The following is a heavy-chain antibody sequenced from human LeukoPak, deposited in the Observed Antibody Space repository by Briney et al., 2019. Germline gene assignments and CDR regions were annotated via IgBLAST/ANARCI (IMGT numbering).Heavy chain of an antibody. Sequence: PGGSLRLSCAASGFTFSSYSMSWVRQAPGKGLEWVSSISSSSSYIYYADSVKGRFTISRDNAKNSLYLQMNGLRAEDTAVYYCARDSGSYAWRAFDIWGQGTMVTVSS. J-gene: IGHJ3*02. CDR3: ARDSGSYAWRAFDI. V-gene: IGHV3-21*01. D-gene: IGHD1-26*01. CDR2: ISSSSSYI. CDR1: GFTFSSYS.